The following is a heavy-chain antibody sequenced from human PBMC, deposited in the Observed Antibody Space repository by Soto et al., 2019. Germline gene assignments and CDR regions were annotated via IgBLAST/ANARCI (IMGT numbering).Heavy chain of an antibody. CDR1: GFTFSSYA. CDR3: AKWEGDPY. V-gene: IGHV3-23*01. Sequence: EVQLLESGGGLVQTGGSLRLSCAASGFTFSSYAMSWVRQAPGKGLEWVSAISGSGGTTKYADSVKGRFTISRDNSKNPLYLQMNSLRAEDTALYYCAKWEGDPYWGQGTLVTVSS. J-gene: IGHJ4*02. D-gene: IGHD1-26*01. CDR2: ISGSGGTT.